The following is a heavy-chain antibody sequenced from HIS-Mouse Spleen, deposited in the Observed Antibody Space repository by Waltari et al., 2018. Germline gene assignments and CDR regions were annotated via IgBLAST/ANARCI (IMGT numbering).Heavy chain of an antibody. CDR2: IYYSGST. V-gene: IGHV4-59*01. J-gene: IGHJ5*02. Sequence: QVQLQESGPGLVKPSETLSLTCTVSGGSISSYYWSWIRQPPGKGLEWIGYIYYSGSTNSNPSLKSRVTISVDTSKNQFSLKLSSVTAADTAVYYCARENLAYSSGWYWFDPWGQGTLVTVSS. CDR1: GGSISSYY. CDR3: ARENLAYSSGWYWFDP. D-gene: IGHD6-19*01.